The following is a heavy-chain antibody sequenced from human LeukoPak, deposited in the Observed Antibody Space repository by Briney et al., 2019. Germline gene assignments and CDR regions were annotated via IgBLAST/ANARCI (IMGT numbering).Heavy chain of an antibody. J-gene: IGHJ5*02. Sequence: PGRSLRLSCAGSGFTFSSYGMHWVRQAPGKGLEWVAVISYDGSNKYYADSVKGRFTISRDNSKNTLYLQMNSLRAEDTAVYYCAKERYFDWLSPHWFDPWGQGTLVTVSS. CDR2: ISYDGSNK. D-gene: IGHD3-9*01. V-gene: IGHV3-30*18. CDR1: GFTFSSYG. CDR3: AKERYFDWLSPHWFDP.